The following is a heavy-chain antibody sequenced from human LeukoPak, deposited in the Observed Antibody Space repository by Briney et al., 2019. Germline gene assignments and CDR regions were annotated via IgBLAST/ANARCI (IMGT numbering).Heavy chain of an antibody. Sequence: SETLSLTCTVSSASISSTVSSSSYYWGWIRQPPGKGLEWIGSIYYSGSTYYNPSLKSRVTISVDTSKNQFSLKLSSVTAADTAVYYCARHKIQLWFDLVGNWFDPWGQGTLVTVSS. CDR3: ARHKIQLWFDLVGNWFDP. CDR2: IYYSGST. V-gene: IGHV4-39*01. CDR1: SASISSTVSSSSYY. J-gene: IGHJ5*02. D-gene: IGHD5-18*01.